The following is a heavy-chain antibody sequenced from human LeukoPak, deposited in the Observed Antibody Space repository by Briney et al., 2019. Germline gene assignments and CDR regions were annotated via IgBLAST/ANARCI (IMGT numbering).Heavy chain of an antibody. Sequence: SETLSLTCTVSGGSISSGGYYWSWIRQHPGKGLEWLGYIYYSGSTYYNPSLKSRVTISVDTSKNQFSLKLSSVTAADTAVYYCARGSIAQPGESLSLNYWGQGTLVTVSS. CDR3: ARGSIAQPGESLSLNY. J-gene: IGHJ4*02. D-gene: IGHD2-2*01. CDR1: GGSISSGGYY. CDR2: IYYSGST. V-gene: IGHV4-31*03.